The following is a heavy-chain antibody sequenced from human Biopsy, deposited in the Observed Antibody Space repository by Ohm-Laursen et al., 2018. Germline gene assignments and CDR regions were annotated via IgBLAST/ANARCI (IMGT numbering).Heavy chain of an antibody. J-gene: IGHJ2*01. V-gene: IGHV3-23*01. CDR3: AKDRRTMRIWYFDL. D-gene: IGHD4/OR15-4a*01. CDR2: ISSSGNST. CDR1: GFTFATYD. Sequence: SLRLSCAASGFTFATYDMSWVRQAPGKGLEWVSGISSSGNSTYYAGSVKGRFTISRDNSKNTLYLQLNSLRVDDTAVYYCAKDRRTMRIWYFDLWGRGTLVTVSS.